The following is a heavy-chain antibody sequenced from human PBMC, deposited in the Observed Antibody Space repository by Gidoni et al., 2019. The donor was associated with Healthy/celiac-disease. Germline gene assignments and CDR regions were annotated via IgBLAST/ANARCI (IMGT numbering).Heavy chain of an antibody. CDR1: GGYISSSNW. J-gene: IGHJ6*02. CDR3: ARQGRYCPNGVCTYGMDV. CDR2: IYHSGST. D-gene: IGHD2-8*01. V-gene: IGHV4-4*02. Sequence: QVQLQESGPGLVKPSGTLSLTCAVAGGYISSSNWWSWVRQPPGKGLEWVGEIYHSGSTNYNPSLKSRVTISVDKSKNQFSLKLSSVTAADTAVYYCARQGRYCPNGVCTYGMDVWGQGTTVTVSS.